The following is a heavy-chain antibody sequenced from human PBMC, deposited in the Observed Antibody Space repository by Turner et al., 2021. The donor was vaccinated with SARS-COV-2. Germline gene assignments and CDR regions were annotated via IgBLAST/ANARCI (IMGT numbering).Heavy chain of an antibody. V-gene: IGHV3-48*01. CDR1: GFTFSNYN. CDR2: ISSSRRTI. CDR3: ARDGLYYYDRSAYYTSAFDI. J-gene: IGHJ3*02. D-gene: IGHD3-22*01. Sequence: EVQLVESGGGLVQPGGSLRLSCAASGFTFSNYNLNWVRQAPGKGLEWVSYISSSRRTIYYADSVKCRFTISRDNAKNSLYLQMISLRADDTAVYYCARDGLYYYDRSAYYTSAFDIWGQGTMVTVSS.